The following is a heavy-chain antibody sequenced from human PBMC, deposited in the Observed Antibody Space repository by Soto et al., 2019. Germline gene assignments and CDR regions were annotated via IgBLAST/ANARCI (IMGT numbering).Heavy chain of an antibody. V-gene: IGHV5-51*01. CDR1: GYRFTSYW. CDR3: ARQDDSGVDV. J-gene: IGHJ6*02. Sequence: PXASLKISCKGSGYRFTSYWIGWVRQMPGNGLEWMAIIFPGDSETRYSPSFQGQVTISADKSISTAYLQWSSLKASDTAMYYCARQDDSGVDVWGQGTTVTVSS. CDR2: IFPGDSET. D-gene: IGHD3-3*01.